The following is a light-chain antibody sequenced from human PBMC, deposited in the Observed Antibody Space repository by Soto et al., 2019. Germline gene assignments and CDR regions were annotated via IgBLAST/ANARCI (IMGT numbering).Light chain of an antibody. J-gene: IGKJ4*01. Sequence: EIALTKSPLSLPVTPGEPASISCRSRYTLLGSSGYNYLNWYLQRPGQSPQVLIYLASNRASGVPDRFGGSGSGTDFTLTISRVEAEDVGVYFCAQGLASPFTFGGGTKVEI. V-gene: IGKV2-28*01. CDR3: AQGLASPFT. CDR2: LAS. CDR1: YTLLGSSGYNY.